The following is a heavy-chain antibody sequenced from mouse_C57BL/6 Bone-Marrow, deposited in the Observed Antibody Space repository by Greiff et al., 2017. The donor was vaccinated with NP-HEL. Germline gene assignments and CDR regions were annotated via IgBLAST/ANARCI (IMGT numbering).Heavy chain of an antibody. Sequence: VKLMDSDAELVKPGASVKISCKVSGYTFTDHTIHWMKQRPEQGLEWIGYIYPRDGSTKYNEKFKGKATLTADKSSSTAYMQLNSLTSEDSAVYFCARYLYARDHFDYWGQGTTLTVSS. V-gene: IGHV1-78*01. J-gene: IGHJ2*01. CDR1: GYTFTDHT. CDR2: IYPRDGST. D-gene: IGHD5-1*01. CDR3: ARYLYARDHFDY.